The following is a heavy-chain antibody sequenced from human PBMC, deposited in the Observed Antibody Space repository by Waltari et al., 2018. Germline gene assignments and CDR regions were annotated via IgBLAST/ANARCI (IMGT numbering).Heavy chain of an antibody. V-gene: IGHV4-38-2*02. CDR3: ARDRPTSSIAVAGNFDY. Sequence: QVQLQESGPGLVKPSETLSLTCTVSGYSISSGYYWGWIRQPPGKGLEWIGSIYHSGRTYYNPYLKSRVTISVDTSKNQFSLKLSSVTAADTAVYYCARDRPTSSIAVAGNFDYWGQGTLVTVSS. CDR1: GYSISSGYY. J-gene: IGHJ4*02. CDR2: IYHSGRT. D-gene: IGHD6-19*01.